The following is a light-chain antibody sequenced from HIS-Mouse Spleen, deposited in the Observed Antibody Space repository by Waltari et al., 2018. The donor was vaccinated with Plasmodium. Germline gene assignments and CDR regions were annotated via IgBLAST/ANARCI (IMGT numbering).Light chain of an antibody. J-gene: IGLJ2*01. V-gene: IGLV3-19*01. CDR1: SLRSYY. CDR2: GKN. Sequence: SSELTQDPALSVALGQTVRITCKGDSLRSYYASWYQQKPGQAPVLVIYGKNNRPSGIPDRFSGSSSGNTASLTITGAQAEDEADYYCNSRDSSGNHVVFGGGTKLTVL. CDR3: NSRDSSGNHVV.